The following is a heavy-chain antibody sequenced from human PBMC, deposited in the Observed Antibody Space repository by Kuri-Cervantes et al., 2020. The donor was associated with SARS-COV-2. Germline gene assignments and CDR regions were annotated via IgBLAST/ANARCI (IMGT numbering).Heavy chain of an antibody. CDR3: ARERNSGIDY. Sequence: SETLSLTCTVSGGSVSSGSYYWSWIRQPPGKGLEWIGYIYYSGSTNYNPSLKSRVTISVDTSKNHLSLKLSSVTAADTALYYCARERNSGIDYWGQGTLVTVSS. J-gene: IGHJ4*02. CDR2: IYYSGST. CDR1: GGSVSSGSYY. V-gene: IGHV4-61*03. D-gene: IGHD1-26*01.